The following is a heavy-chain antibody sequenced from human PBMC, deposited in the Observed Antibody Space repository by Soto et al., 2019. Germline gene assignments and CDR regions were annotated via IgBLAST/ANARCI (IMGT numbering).Heavy chain of an antibody. D-gene: IGHD3-3*01. Sequence: EVQVVESGGGLVQPGGSLRLSCAASGFTFSSNSMNWVRQAPGKGLEWISYISSSSTIYADSVKGRFTISRDNAKNSLYLQMNSLRDEDTAVYYCVRVIWSGHLTSDLWGQGTLVTVSS. CDR2: ISSSSTI. V-gene: IGHV3-48*02. CDR3: VRVIWSGHLTSDL. J-gene: IGHJ5*02. CDR1: GFTFSSNS.